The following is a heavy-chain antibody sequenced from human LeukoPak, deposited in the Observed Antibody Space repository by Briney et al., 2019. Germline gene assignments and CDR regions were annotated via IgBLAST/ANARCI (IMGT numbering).Heavy chain of an antibody. J-gene: IGHJ4*02. V-gene: IGHV3-23*01. CDR1: GFTVSSNY. Sequence: GGSLRLSCAASGFTVSSNYMSWVRQAPGKGLEWVSAISGSGCSTYYADSVKGRFTISRDNSKNTLYLQMNSLRAEDTAVYYCAKDAQESLCWGQGTLVTVSS. D-gene: IGHD2-21*01. CDR2: ISGSGCST. CDR3: AKDAQESLC.